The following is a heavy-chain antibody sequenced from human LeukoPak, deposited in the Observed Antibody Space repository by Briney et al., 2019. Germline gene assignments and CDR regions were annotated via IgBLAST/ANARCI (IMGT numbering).Heavy chain of an antibody. J-gene: IGHJ4*02. CDR3: ASGLSIVGAFR. CDR1: GFTFSSYW. CDR2: VKQDGSEK. Sequence: GGSLRLSCTASGFTFSSYWMSWVRQAPGKGLEWVANVKQDGSEKNYVDSVKGRFTISRDNANNSLYLQMNSLRADDTAVYYCASGLSIVGAFRWGQGTLVTVSS. D-gene: IGHD1-26*01. V-gene: IGHV3-7*01.